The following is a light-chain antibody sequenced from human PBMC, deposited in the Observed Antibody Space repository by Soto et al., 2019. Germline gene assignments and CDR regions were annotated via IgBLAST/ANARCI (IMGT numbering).Light chain of an antibody. CDR1: HNINRW. V-gene: IGKV1-5*01. Sequence: DIQMTQSPSTLSASVGDRVTITFRASHNINRWLAWYQQKPGKAPKLLIYDASRLESGVPSRFGGSGSGTEFTLTISSLQPDDFATYYCQQYNNYSPTWTFGQGTKVDIK. J-gene: IGKJ1*01. CDR2: DAS. CDR3: QQYNNYSPTWT.